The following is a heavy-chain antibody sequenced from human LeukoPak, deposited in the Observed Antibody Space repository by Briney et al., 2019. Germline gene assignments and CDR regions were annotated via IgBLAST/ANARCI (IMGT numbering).Heavy chain of an antibody. Sequence: PSETLSLTCTVSGGSISSYYWSWIRQPPGKGLEWIGYIYYSGSTNYNPSLKSRVTISVDTSKNQFSLKLSSVTAADTAVYYCARERSNDSDAFDIWGQGTMVTVSS. CDR2: IYYSGST. CDR1: GGSISSYY. CDR3: ARERSNDSDAFDI. V-gene: IGHV4-59*01. D-gene: IGHD2-15*01. J-gene: IGHJ3*02.